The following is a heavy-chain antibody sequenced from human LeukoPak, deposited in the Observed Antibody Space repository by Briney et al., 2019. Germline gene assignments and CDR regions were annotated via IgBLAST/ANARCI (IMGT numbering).Heavy chain of an antibody. CDR2: INPDSGYT. Sequence: ASVKVSCKTSGYTFTDYYIHWVRQAPGQGLEWMGWINPDSGYTNYAQNFQGRVTMTRDTSISTAYMELTRLTSDDTAVYYCARAVITMVRGAFGYWGQGTLVTVSS. D-gene: IGHD3-10*01. CDR3: ARAVITMVRGAFGY. V-gene: IGHV1-2*02. CDR1: GYTFTDYY. J-gene: IGHJ4*02.